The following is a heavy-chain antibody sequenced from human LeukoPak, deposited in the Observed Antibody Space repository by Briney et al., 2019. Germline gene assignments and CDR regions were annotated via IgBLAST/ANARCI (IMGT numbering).Heavy chain of an antibody. V-gene: IGHV4-59*12. Sequence: SETLFLTCTVSGGSISGYYWSWIRQPPGQGPEWIGYIYYSGSTNYNPSLKSRVTISVDTSKNQFSLKMNSVTAADTAVYYCARLASSGWSHCDYWGQGTLVTVSS. CDR2: IYYSGST. J-gene: IGHJ4*02. CDR3: ARLASSGWSHCDY. CDR1: GGSISGYY. D-gene: IGHD6-19*01.